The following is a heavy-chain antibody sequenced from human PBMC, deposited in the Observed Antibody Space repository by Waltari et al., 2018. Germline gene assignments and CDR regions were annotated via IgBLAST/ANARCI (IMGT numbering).Heavy chain of an antibody. D-gene: IGHD4-4*01. CDR1: GFTFGDYA. CDR3: TRDSDSYFDY. V-gene: IGHV3-49*03. Sequence: EVQLVESGGGLVQPGRSLRLSCTASGFTFGDYAMSWFRQAPGKGLEWVGFIRRKAYGVTTEYAASVKGRFTISRDDSKSIAYLQMNSLKTEDTAVYYCTRDSDSYFDYWGQGTLVTVSS. J-gene: IGHJ4*02. CDR2: IRRKAYGVTT.